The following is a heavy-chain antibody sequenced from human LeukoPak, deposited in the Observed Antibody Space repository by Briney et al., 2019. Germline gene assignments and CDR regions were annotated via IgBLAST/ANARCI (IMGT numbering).Heavy chain of an antibody. CDR3: SKSYSTGWYFGNGMDV. CDR2: LSGSGVST. D-gene: IGHD6-19*01. J-gene: IGHJ6*02. CDR1: GFTFSSFA. Sequence: GGSLRLSCGASGFTFSSFAMSWVRQTPGKGLEWVPTLSGSGVSTYYADSVKGRFTISRDNSKNTLSLQMNSLRAEDAAVYYCSKSYSTGWYFGNGMDVWGPGTTVIVSS. V-gene: IGHV3-23*01.